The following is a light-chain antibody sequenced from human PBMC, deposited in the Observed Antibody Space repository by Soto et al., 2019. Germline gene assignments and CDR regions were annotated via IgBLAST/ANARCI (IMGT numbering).Light chain of an antibody. Sequence: DIQMTQSPSILSASVGDRVTITCRASQSISSWLAWYQQKPGKAPKLLIYDASSLESGVPSRLSRSRSGTEFTLTISSLQHDDFATYYCQQYNSYSPPGFGQGTKLEIK. CDR1: QSISSW. V-gene: IGKV1-5*01. J-gene: IGKJ2*03. CDR3: QQYNSYSPPG. CDR2: DAS.